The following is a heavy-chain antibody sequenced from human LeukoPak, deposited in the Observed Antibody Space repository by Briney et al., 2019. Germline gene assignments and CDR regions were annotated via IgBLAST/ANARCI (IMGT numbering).Heavy chain of an antibody. CDR1: GFTFSSYS. J-gene: IGHJ3*02. V-gene: IGHV3-21*01. CDR2: ISSSSSYI. D-gene: IGHD1-26*01. Sequence: GGSLRLSCAASGFTFSSYSMNWVRQAPGKGLEWVSSISSSSSYIYYADSVKGRFTISRDNAKNSLYLQMNSLRAEDTAVYYCARAGGTSYGIAFDIWGQGTMVTVSS. CDR3: ARAGGTSYGIAFDI.